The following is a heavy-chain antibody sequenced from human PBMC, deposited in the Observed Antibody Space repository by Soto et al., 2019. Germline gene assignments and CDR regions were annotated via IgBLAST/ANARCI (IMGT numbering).Heavy chain of an antibody. D-gene: IGHD2-15*01. CDR2: MNPDSGHA. J-gene: IGHJ4*02. V-gene: IGHV1-8*01. CDR3: ARRSYCSGGICYYGLDN. Sequence: SVKVSCKASGYTFTNSDINWVRQAPGQGLEWMGWMNPDSGHAAYAQKFQGRVTLTTSTSTSTVYMEMRSLGSEDTAVYYCARRSYCSGGICYYGLDNWGQGTLVTVSA. CDR1: GYTFTNSD.